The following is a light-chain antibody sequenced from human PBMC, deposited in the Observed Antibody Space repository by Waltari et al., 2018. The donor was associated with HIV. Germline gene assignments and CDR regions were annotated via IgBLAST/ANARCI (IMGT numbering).Light chain of an antibody. CDR2: SSS. J-gene: IGKJ2*01. CDR3: QQSARPPRA. V-gene: IGKV1-39*01. CDR1: QSLSGH. Sequence: DSQMTQSPSSLTAPVGDSVTITCRASQSLSGHLNWYQQNPGEAPKLLIYSSSNLHTGVSPRFNGSGSGTDFTLTIASLQPEDFATYYCQQSARPPRAFGQGT.